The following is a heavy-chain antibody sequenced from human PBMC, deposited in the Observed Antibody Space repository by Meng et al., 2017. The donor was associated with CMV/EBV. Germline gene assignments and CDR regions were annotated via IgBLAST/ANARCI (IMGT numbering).Heavy chain of an antibody. Sequence: GESLKISCAASGFTFSSYSMNWVRQAPGKGLEWVSSISSSSSYIYYADSVKGRFTISRDNAKNSLYLQMNSLRAEDTAVYYYARRDCSSTSCYNSYYYYGMDVWGQGTTVTVSS. CDR3: ARRDCSSTSCYNSYYYYGMDV. D-gene: IGHD2-2*02. J-gene: IGHJ6*02. V-gene: IGHV3-21*01. CDR2: ISSSSSYI. CDR1: GFTFSSYS.